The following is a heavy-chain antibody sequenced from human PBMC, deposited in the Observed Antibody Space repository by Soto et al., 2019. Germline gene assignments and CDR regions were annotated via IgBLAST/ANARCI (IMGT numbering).Heavy chain of an antibody. CDR3: ARSRVAKDSAGFDH. V-gene: IGHV4-59*04. J-gene: IGHJ4*02. Sequence: SETLSLTCTVSGGSIGSYYWNWIRQPPGKGLEWIGYIYHSGSTYYNPSLKSRVTISVDRSKNQFSLQLNSVTPEDTAVYYCARSRVAKDSAGFDHWGQGTLVTVSS. CDR2: IYHSGST. D-gene: IGHD5-18*01. CDR1: GGSIGSYY.